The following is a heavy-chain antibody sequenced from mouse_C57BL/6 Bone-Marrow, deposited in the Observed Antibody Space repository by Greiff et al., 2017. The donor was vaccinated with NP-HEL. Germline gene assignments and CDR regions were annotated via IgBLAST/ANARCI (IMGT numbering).Heavy chain of an antibody. CDR3: TGEAWFAY. CDR2: IDPETGGT. Sequence: QVQLQQSGAELVRPGASVTLSCKASGYTYTDYEMHWVKQTPVHGLEWIGAIDPETGGTAYNQKFKGKAILTADKSSSTAYMELRSLTSEDSAVYYCTGEAWFAYWGQGTLVTVSA. J-gene: IGHJ3*01. CDR1: GYTYTDYE. V-gene: IGHV1-15*01.